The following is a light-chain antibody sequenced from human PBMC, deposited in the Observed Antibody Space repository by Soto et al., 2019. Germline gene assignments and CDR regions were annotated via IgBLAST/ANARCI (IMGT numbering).Light chain of an antibody. CDR3: SSYAGSYTLV. Sequence: QSALTQPRSVSGSPGQSVTISCTGTSSDVGAYNYVFWYQQHPGKAPKIMIYDVSKRPSGVPDRFSGSKSGNTASLTISGLQAEDEADYYCSSYAGSYTLVFGGGTKLTVL. CDR2: DVS. CDR1: SSDVGAYNY. V-gene: IGLV2-11*01. J-gene: IGLJ2*01.